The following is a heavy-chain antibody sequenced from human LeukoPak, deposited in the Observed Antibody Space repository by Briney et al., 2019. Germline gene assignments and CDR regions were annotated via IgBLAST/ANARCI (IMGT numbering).Heavy chain of an antibody. Sequence: GGSLRLYCAASGFTFDDYAMNWVRQAPGQGLEWVSGINWNGGSTSYADSVKGRFAISRDNARNSLYLQMNSLRAEDTAVYYCARDDYGETFDYWGQGTLVTVSS. V-gene: IGHV3-20*04. CDR1: GFTFDDYA. CDR3: ARDDYGETFDY. J-gene: IGHJ4*02. D-gene: IGHD4-17*01. CDR2: INWNGGST.